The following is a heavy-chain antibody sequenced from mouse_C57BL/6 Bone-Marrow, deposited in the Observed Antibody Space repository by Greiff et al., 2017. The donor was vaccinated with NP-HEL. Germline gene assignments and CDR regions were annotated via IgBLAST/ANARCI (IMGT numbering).Heavy chain of an antibody. J-gene: IGHJ4*01. CDR3: ARGDYGSSYYYAMDY. CDR1: GYTFTDYY. CDR2: IFPGSGST. V-gene: IGHV1-75*01. Sequence: VQLVESGPELVKPGASVKISCKASGYTFTDYYINWVKQRPGQGLEWIGWIFPGSGSTYYNEKFKGKATLTVDKSSSTAYMLLSSLTSEDSAVYFCARGDYGSSYYYAMDYWGQGTSVTVSS. D-gene: IGHD1-1*01.